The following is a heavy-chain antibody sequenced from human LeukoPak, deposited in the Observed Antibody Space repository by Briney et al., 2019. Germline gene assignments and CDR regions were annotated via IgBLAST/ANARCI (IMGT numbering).Heavy chain of an antibody. J-gene: IGHJ4*02. D-gene: IGHD6-19*01. CDR1: GGSISSYY. V-gene: IGHV4-4*07. Sequence: SETLSLTCTVSGGSISSYYWSWIGQPAGKGLEWIGRIYTSGSTNYNPSLKSRVTVSVDTSKNQFSLKLSSVTAADTAVYYCARVQYSSGRALMYYFDFWGQGTLVTVSS. CDR3: ARVQYSSGRALMYYFDF. CDR2: IYTSGST.